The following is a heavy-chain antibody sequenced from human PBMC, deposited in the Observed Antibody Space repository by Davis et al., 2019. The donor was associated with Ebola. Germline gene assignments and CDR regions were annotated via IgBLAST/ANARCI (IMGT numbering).Heavy chain of an antibody. CDR1: GGSISSGGYY. CDR3: ARLNPPATTFDY. CDR2: IYYSGST. Sequence: SETLSLTCTVSGGSISSGGYYWSWIRQPPGKGLEWIGYIYYSGSTSYNPSLGSRLTISLNTSKNQFSLKLSSVTAADTAVYYCARLNPPATTFDYWGQGTLVTVSS. D-gene: IGHD4-17*01. V-gene: IGHV4-31*03. J-gene: IGHJ4*02.